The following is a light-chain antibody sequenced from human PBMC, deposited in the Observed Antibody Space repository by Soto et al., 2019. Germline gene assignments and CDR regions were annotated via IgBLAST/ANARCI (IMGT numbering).Light chain of an antibody. Sequence: QSVLTQPASVSGSPGQSITISCTGTSSDVGGSNYVSWYQQHPGKAPKLMIYDVNNRPSGISNRFSGSKSGNTASLTISGLQAEDEADYYCSSYRSGSTLVFGGGPKLTVL. CDR1: SSDVGGSNY. CDR2: DVN. J-gene: IGLJ2*01. V-gene: IGLV2-14*01. CDR3: SSYRSGSTLV.